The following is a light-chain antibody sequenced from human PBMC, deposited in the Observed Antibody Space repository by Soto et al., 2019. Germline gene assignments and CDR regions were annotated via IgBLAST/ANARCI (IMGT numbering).Light chain of an antibody. CDR1: QSFTSW. CDR3: QQYNDYLWT. J-gene: IGKJ1*01. CDR2: DAS. V-gene: IGKV1-5*01. Sequence: DVQMTQSPSTLSASVGDRVTITCRASQSFTSWLAWYQQKPGKAPKVLIYDASSLESGVPSRFSGSGSGTEFTLTISSLQPDDFATYYCQQYNDYLWTFGQGTKV.